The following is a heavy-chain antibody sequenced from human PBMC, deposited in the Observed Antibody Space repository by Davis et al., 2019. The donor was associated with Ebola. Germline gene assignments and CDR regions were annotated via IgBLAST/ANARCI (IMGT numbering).Heavy chain of an antibody. Sequence: GESLKISCAASGFPFSTYWMHWVRQPPGKGLEWVSRINPTGRSTNYADSVKDRFTFSRDNAKNVLFLQMNSLRAEDAAVYYCAGGTRSGWHLEYWGQGTLVTVSS. V-gene: IGHV3-74*01. D-gene: IGHD6-19*01. CDR2: INPTGRST. CDR3: AGGTRSGWHLEY. J-gene: IGHJ4*02. CDR1: GFPFSTYW.